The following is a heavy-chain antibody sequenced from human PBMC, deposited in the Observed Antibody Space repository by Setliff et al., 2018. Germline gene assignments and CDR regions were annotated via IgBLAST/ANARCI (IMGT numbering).Heavy chain of an antibody. Sequence: PSETLSLTCTVTGGSFDSGTHYWSWIRQPAGKVPEWIGLIQGTGNTSYNPSLQSRATISIDTSKNQISLKITSVTAADTALYSCAGTPARGTTWLSPFDYWGQGIQVTVSS. J-gene: IGHJ4*02. CDR2: IQGTGNT. D-gene: IGHD3-9*01. CDR3: AGTPARGTTWLSPFDY. CDR1: GGSFDSGTHY. V-gene: IGHV4-61*02.